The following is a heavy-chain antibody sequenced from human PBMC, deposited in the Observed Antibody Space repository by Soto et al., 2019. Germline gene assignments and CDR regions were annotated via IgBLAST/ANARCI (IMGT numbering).Heavy chain of an antibody. D-gene: IGHD6-19*01. CDR2: IYYSGST. Sequence: SETLSLTCTVSGGSISSGGYYWSWIRQHPGKGLEWIGYIYYSGSTYYNPSLKSRVTISVDTSKNQLSLKLSSVTAADTAVYYCARERSYSSGWPYFDYWGQGTLVTVSS. CDR3: ARERSYSSGWPYFDY. V-gene: IGHV4-31*03. J-gene: IGHJ4*02. CDR1: GGSISSGGYY.